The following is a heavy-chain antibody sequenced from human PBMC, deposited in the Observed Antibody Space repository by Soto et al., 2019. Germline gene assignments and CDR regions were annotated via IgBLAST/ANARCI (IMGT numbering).Heavy chain of an antibody. V-gene: IGHV1-69*12. D-gene: IGHD1-26*01. CDR2: IIPIFGTA. CDR1: GGTFSSYA. CDR3: ARDVYSGSYYVGSGYFDL. J-gene: IGHJ2*01. Sequence: QVQLVQSGAEVKKPGSSVKVSCKASGGTFSSYAISWVRQAPGQGLEWMGGIIPIFGTAKYAQKFQGRVTITADESTSTAYMELSSLRSEDTAVYYCARDVYSGSYYVGSGYFDLWGRGTLVTVSS.